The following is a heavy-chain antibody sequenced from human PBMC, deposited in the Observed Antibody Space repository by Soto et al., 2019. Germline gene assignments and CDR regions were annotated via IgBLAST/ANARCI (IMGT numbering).Heavy chain of an antibody. Sequence: GGSLRLSCAASGFTFSTYAMTWVRQAPGKGLEWVSSISGTGGSRYYADFVKGRFTISRDNSKNTLYLQVNSLRAEDTALYYCAKDHRLYSYDSSAEKGFDYWGQGTLVTVSS. J-gene: IGHJ4*02. CDR1: GFTFSTYA. CDR2: ISGTGGSR. V-gene: IGHV3-23*01. D-gene: IGHD3-22*01. CDR3: AKDHRLYSYDSSAEKGFDY.